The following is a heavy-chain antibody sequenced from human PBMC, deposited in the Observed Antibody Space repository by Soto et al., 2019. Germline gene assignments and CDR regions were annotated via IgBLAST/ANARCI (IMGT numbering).Heavy chain of an antibody. Sequence: EVQLVESGGGLVKPGGSLRLSCAASGFTFSSYSMNWVRQAPGKGLEWVSSISSSSSYIYYADSVKGRFTISRDNAKNSLYLQMNSLRAEDTAVYYCARVHRPYGSYSLEFNYWGQGTLVTVSS. CDR3: ARVHRPYGSYSLEFNY. CDR1: GFTFSSYS. D-gene: IGHD1-26*01. J-gene: IGHJ4*02. V-gene: IGHV3-21*01. CDR2: ISSSSSYI.